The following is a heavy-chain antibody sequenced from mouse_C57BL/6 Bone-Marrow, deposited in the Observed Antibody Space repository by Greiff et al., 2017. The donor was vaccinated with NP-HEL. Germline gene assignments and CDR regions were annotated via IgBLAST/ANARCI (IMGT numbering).Heavy chain of an antibody. CDR2: ISSGSSTI. D-gene: IGHD2-4*01. CDR3: ASDYPYAMDY. CDR1: GFTFSDYG. Sequence: EVKLVESGGGLVKPGGSLKLSCAASGFTFSDYGMHWVRQAPEKGLEWVAYISSGSSTIYYADTVKGRFTISRDNAKNTLFLQMTSLRSEDTAMYYCASDYPYAMDYWGQGTSVTVSS. V-gene: IGHV5-17*01. J-gene: IGHJ4*01.